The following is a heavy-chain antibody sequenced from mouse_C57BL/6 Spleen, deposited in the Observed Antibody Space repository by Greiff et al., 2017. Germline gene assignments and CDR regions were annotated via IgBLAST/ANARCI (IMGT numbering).Heavy chain of an antibody. D-gene: IGHD2-3*01. J-gene: IGHJ2*01. V-gene: IGHV5-6*01. CDR1: GFTFSSYG. CDR2: ISSGGSYT. Sequence: EVNLVESGGDLVKPGGSLKLSCAASGFTFSSYGMSWVRQTPDKRLEWVATISSGGSYTYYPDSVKGRFTISRDNAKNTLYLQMSSLKSEDTAMYYCARHIYDASTDDYFDYWGQGTTLTVSS. CDR3: ARHIYDASTDDYFDY.